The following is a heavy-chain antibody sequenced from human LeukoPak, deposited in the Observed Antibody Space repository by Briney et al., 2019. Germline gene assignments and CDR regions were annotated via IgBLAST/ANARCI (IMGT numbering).Heavy chain of an antibody. CDR1: GFTFSDYY. J-gene: IGHJ6*02. D-gene: IGHD3-10*01. V-gene: IGHV4-34*01. Sequence: GSLRLSCAASGFTFSDYYMSWIRQPPGKGLEWIGEINHSGSTNYNPSLKSRVTISVDTSKNQFSLKLSSVTAADTAVYYCARGHYYGSGSYSRGYYYYGMDVWGQGTTVTVSS. CDR3: ARGHYYGSGSYSRGYYYYGMDV. CDR2: INHSGST.